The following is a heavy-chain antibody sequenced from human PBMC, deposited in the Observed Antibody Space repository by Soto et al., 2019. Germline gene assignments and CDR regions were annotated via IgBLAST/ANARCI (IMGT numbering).Heavy chain of an antibody. D-gene: IGHD2-21*02. CDR2: IRNKANSYAT. Sequence: EVQLVESGGGLVQPGGSLKLSCAASGFTFSDSTMHWVRQASGKGLEWVGRIRNKANSYATAYAASVKGRFTVSRDDPKNTAYLQMNGLKTEGTAVYYCTSSFVVVTAIAASWGQGTLVTVSS. CDR3: TSSFVVVTAIAAS. J-gene: IGHJ5*02. CDR1: GFTFSDST. V-gene: IGHV3-73*02.